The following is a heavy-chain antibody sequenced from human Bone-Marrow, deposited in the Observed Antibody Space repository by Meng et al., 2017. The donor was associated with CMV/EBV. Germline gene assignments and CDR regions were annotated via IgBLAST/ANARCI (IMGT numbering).Heavy chain of an antibody. CDR3: ARNGPTYCSSTSCSLDPFDY. Sequence: SETLSLTCAVYVGSFSAYYWSWIRQPPGKGLEWIGEIDHSGSTNYHPSLKSRVTISVDTSKNQFSLKLSSVTAADTAVYYCARNGPTYCSSTSCSLDPFDYWGQGTLVTVSS. D-gene: IGHD2-2*01. J-gene: IGHJ4*02. CDR2: IDHSGST. CDR1: VGSFSAYY. V-gene: IGHV4-34*01.